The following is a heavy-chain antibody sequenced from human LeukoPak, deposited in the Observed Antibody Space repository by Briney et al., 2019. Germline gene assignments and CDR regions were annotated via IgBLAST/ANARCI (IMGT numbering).Heavy chain of an antibody. CDR2: IIPIFGTA. D-gene: IGHD2-2*02. CDR3: ALYCSSTSCYTGRDYFDY. CDR1: GGTFSSYA. Sequence: SVKVSCKASGGTFSSYAISWVRQAPGQGLEWMGGIIPIFGTANYAQKFQGRVTITADESTSTAYMELSSLRSEGTAVYYCALYCSSTSCYTGRDYFDYWGQGTLVTVSS. V-gene: IGHV1-69*13. J-gene: IGHJ4*02.